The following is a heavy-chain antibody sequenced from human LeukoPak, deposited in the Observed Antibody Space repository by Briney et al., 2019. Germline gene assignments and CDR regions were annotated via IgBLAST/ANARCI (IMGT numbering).Heavy chain of an antibody. J-gene: IGHJ4*02. CDR1: GFAFSNAW. CDR3: TTLLWFGESEK. CDR2: IKSKTDGGTT. D-gene: IGHD3-10*01. Sequence: GGSLRLSCAASGFAFSNAWMSWVRQAPGKGLEWVGRIKSKTDGGTTDYAAPVKGRFTISRDDSKNTLYLQMNSLKTEDTAVYYCTTLLWFGESEKWGQGTLVTVSS. V-gene: IGHV3-15*01.